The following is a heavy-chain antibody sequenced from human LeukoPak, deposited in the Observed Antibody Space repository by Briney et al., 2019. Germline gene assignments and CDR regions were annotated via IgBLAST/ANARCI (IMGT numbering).Heavy chain of an antibody. CDR2: IIPILGIA. D-gene: IGHD6-13*01. Sequence: SVKVSCKASGGTFSSYAISWVRQAPGQGLEWMGRIIPILGIANYAQKFQGRVTITADKSTSTAYMELRSLRSDDTAVYYCAYSSWYGDYYYYGMDVWGQGTTVTVSS. CDR1: GGTFSSYA. J-gene: IGHJ6*02. CDR3: AYSSWYGDYYYYGMDV. V-gene: IGHV1-69*04.